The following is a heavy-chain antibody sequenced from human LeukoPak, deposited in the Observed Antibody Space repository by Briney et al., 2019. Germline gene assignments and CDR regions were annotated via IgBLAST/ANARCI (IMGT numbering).Heavy chain of an antibody. J-gene: IGHJ3*02. V-gene: IGHV3-7*01. CDR2: IKEDGSEE. Sequence: GGSLRLSCAASGFTFRNYAMTWVRQAPGKGLEWVANIKEDGSEEYYVDSVKGRFTISRDNAKNSLYLQMNSLRAEDTAVYYCARGSSLDHDAFDIWGQGTMVTVSS. CDR3: ARGSSLDHDAFDI. CDR1: GFTFRNYA.